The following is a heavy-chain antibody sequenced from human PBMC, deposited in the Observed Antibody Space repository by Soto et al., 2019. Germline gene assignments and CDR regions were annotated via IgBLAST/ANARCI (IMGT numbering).Heavy chain of an antibody. CDR3: VRATNYIYLYDAFDI. J-gene: IGHJ3*02. D-gene: IGHD1-7*01. V-gene: IGHV3-21*01. CDR2: ISGSSNYI. Sequence: GSLRLSGAASGFTFNTYSMNWVRQAPGKGLEWVSCISGSSNYIYYADSVKGRFTITRDNAKTSLYLQLNSLRAEDTAVYYCVRATNYIYLYDAFDIWGQGAMVTVSS. CDR1: GFTFNTYS.